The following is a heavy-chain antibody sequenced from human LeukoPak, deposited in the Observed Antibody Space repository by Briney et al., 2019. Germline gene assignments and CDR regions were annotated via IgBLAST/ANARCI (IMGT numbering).Heavy chain of an antibody. CDR3: ARGRRCYDYYYGMDV. Sequence: GGSLRLSCAASGFTFSSYAMHWVRQAPGKGLEWVAVISTDGSNKYYADSVKGRFTISRDNSKNTLYLQMNSLRAEDTAVYYCARGRRCYDYYYGMDVWGQGTTVTVSS. CDR1: GFTFSSYA. CDR2: ISTDGSNK. J-gene: IGHJ6*02. V-gene: IGHV3-30-3*01.